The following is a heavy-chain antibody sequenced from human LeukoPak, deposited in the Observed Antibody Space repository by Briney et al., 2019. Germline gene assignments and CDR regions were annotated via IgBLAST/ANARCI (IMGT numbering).Heavy chain of an antibody. CDR3: ARDYYDSSGHDY. Sequence: PGGSLRLSCAASGFTFSSYAMHWVRQAPGKGLEWVAVISYDGSNKYYADSVKGRFTISRDNAKNSLYLQMNSLRAEDTAVYYCARDYYDSSGHDYWGQGTLVTVSS. V-gene: IGHV3-30-3*01. D-gene: IGHD3-22*01. CDR2: ISYDGSNK. CDR1: GFTFSSYA. J-gene: IGHJ4*02.